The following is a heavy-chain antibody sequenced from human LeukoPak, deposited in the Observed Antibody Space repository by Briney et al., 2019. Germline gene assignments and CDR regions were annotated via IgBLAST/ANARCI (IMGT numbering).Heavy chain of an antibody. Sequence: ASVKVSCKASGGTFSSYAISWVRQAPGQGLEWMGGIIPIFGTANYAQKFQGRVTINTDESTSTAYMELSSLRSEDTAVYYCARDYGDYPLGPIIWGQGTLVTVSS. J-gene: IGHJ4*02. CDR2: IIPIFGTA. V-gene: IGHV1-69*05. CDR3: ARDYGDYPLGPII. CDR1: GGTFSSYA. D-gene: IGHD4-17*01.